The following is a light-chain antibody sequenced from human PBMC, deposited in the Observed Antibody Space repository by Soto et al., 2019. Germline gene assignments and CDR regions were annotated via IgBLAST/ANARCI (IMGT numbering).Light chain of an antibody. CDR2: DAS. CDR1: QSVSSSY. CDR3: QQRANWPPLT. V-gene: IGKV3D-20*02. Sequence: EIVLTQSPVTLSLSPGERATLSCRASQSVSSSYLAWYQQKPGQAPRLLIYDASNRATGIPARFSGSGSGTDFTLTISSLEPEDFAVYYCQQRANWPPLTFGGGTKVDIK. J-gene: IGKJ4*01.